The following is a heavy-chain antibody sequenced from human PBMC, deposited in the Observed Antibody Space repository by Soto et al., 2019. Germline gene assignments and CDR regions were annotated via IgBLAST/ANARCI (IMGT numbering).Heavy chain of an antibody. CDR1: GFTFSSYG. D-gene: IGHD2-15*01. Sequence: QVQLVESGGGVVQPGRSLRLSCAASGFTFSSYGMHWVRQAPGKGLEWVAVISYDGSNKYYADSVKGRFTISRDNSKNTLYLQMNSLRAEDTAVYYCAKDGPYCSGGSCYSFGLMDVWGQGTTVTVSS. CDR2: ISYDGSNK. V-gene: IGHV3-30*18. J-gene: IGHJ6*02. CDR3: AKDGPYCSGGSCYSFGLMDV.